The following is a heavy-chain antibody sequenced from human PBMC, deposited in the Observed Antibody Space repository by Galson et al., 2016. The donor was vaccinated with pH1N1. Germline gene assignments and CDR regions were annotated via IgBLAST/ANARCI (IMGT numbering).Heavy chain of an antibody. CDR1: GYRFTTYW. Sequence: QSGAEVTKPGESLKISCKGSGYRFTTYWIGWVRQVPGKGLEWMGIIYPGDSATRYSPSFQGQVTISADKSSSTAYLQWSSLKASDTAMYYCARRDTLYGVDVWGQGTTVTVSS. CDR2: IYPGDSAT. V-gene: IGHV5-51*01. D-gene: IGHD5-18*01. CDR3: ARRDTLYGVDV. J-gene: IGHJ6*02.